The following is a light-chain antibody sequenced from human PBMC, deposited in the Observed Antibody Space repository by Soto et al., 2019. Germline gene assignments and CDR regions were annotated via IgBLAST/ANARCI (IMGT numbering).Light chain of an antibody. CDR2: DAS. J-gene: IGKJ5*01. CDR1: HDINNF. CDR3: QLYADLSPIT. V-gene: IGKV1-33*01. Sequence: DIQMTQSPSSLAASVGDRVTITCQASHDINNFLSWFQQRPGDAPKLLIYDASRLVVGVPSRFSGSGSGTYFSLTISSLQPEDIATYYCQLYADLSPITFGQGTRLEFK.